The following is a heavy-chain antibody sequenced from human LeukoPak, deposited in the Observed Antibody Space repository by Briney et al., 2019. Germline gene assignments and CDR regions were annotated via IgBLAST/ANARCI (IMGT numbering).Heavy chain of an antibody. CDR1: GYTFTSYY. Sequence: ASVKVSCKAPGYTFTSYYMHWVRQAPGQGLEWMGIINPSGGCTSYAQKFQGRVTMTRDTSTSTVYMELSSLRSEDTAVYYCARDRRVVLWFGELYYYGMDVWGQGTTVTVSS. V-gene: IGHV1-46*01. D-gene: IGHD3-10*01. CDR2: INPSGGCT. CDR3: ARDRRVVLWFGELYYYGMDV. J-gene: IGHJ6*02.